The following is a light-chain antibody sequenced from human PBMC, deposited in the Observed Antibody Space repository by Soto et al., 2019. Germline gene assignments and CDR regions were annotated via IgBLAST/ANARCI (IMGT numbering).Light chain of an antibody. Sequence: QSALTQPASVSGSPGQSITISCTGTSSDVGSYNLVSWYQQHPGKAPKLMIYEGSKRPSGVSNRFSGSKSGNTASLTISGLQAEDETDYYCFSYTSSGTYVFGTGTQLTVL. CDR3: FSYTSSGTYV. CDR1: SSDVGSYNL. CDR2: EGS. V-gene: IGLV2-14*02. J-gene: IGLJ1*01.